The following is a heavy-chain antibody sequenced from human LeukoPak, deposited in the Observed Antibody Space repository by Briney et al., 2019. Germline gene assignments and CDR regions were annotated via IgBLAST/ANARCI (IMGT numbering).Heavy chain of an antibody. Sequence: GGSLRLSCAASGSTFSNAWMSWVRQAPGKGLEWVGRIKSKTDGGTTDYAAPVKGRFTISRDDSKNTLYLQMNSLKTEDTAVYYCTTDPTTVTTSDAFDIWGQGTMVTVSS. CDR3: TTDPTTVTTSDAFDI. J-gene: IGHJ3*02. CDR1: GSTFSNAW. CDR2: IKSKTDGGTT. D-gene: IGHD4-11*01. V-gene: IGHV3-15*01.